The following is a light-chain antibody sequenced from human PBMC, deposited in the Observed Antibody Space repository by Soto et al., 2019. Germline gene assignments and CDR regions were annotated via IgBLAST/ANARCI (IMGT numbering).Light chain of an antibody. J-gene: IGKJ5*01. CDR1: QGIRND. CDR2: AAS. Sequence: AIQMTKSPTSLSASVGDRVTITCRASQGIRNDLGWYQHKPGKAPKLLIYAASSSQTGVTSRFSGSGYGTEFTLTISSLQPEDVATYYCLQDFNYPYTFGQGTRLEIK. V-gene: IGKV1-6*02. CDR3: LQDFNYPYT.